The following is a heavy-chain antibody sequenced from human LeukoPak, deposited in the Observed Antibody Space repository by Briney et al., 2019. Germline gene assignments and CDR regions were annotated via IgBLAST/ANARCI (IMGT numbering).Heavy chain of an antibody. CDR1: GASISSSGHF. CDR2: IYCSGTT. CDR3: VRDNTDFRGVFRASQKFDVFDI. Sequence: SETLSLTCSVSGASISSSGHFWGWIRQPPGKGLEWIGSIYCSGTTHYNPSLKSLVTISVDTTKSQFSLKLTSVTAADTAVFYCVRDNTDFRGVFRASQKFDVFDIWGQGTVVTVSS. D-gene: IGHD3-10*01. J-gene: IGHJ3*02. V-gene: IGHV4-39*02.